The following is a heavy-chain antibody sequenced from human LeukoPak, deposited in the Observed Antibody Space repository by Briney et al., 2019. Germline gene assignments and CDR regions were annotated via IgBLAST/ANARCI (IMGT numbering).Heavy chain of an antibody. CDR2: INPSGGGT. CDR1: GGTFSSYA. V-gene: IGHV1-46*03. CDR3: ARKGYSSSWSGDH. D-gene: IGHD6-13*01. J-gene: IGHJ4*02. Sequence: ASVKVSCKASGGTFSSYAISWVRQAPGQGLEWMGIINPSGGGTSYAQKFQGRVTMTRDTSTSTVYMELSRLRSEDTAVYYCARKGYSSSWSGDHWGQGTLVTVSS.